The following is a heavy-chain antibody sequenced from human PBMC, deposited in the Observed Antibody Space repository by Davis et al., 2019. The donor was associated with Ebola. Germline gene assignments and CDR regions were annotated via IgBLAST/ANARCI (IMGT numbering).Heavy chain of an antibody. CDR2: IKQDGSEK. Sequence: GESLKISCAASGFTFSSYWMSWVRQAPGKGLEWVANIKQDGSEKYYVDSVKGRFTISRDNAKNSLYLQMNSLRAEDTAVYYCARDLGIAAAGQGGYWGQGTLVTVSS. V-gene: IGHV3-7*01. CDR3: ARDLGIAAAGQGGY. J-gene: IGHJ4*02. CDR1: GFTFSSYW. D-gene: IGHD6-13*01.